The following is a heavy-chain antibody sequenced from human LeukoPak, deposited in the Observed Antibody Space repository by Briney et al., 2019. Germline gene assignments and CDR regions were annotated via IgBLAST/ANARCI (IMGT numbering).Heavy chain of an antibody. Sequence: ASVKVSCKASGYTFTGYYMHWVRQAPGRGLEWMGWINPNSGGTNYAQKFQGRVTMTRDTSISTAYMELSRLRSDDTAVYYCARSPRSGGATPDFDLWGRGTLVTVSS. CDR2: INPNSGGT. J-gene: IGHJ2*01. CDR3: ARSPRSGGATPDFDL. CDR1: GYTFTGYY. D-gene: IGHD1-26*01. V-gene: IGHV1-2*02.